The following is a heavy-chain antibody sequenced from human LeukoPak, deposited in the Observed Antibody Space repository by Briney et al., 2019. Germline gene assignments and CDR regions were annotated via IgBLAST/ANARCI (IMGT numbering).Heavy chain of an antibody. CDR3: ARAIVVVAATEGAFDI. V-gene: IGHV1-69*05. CDR2: IIPIFGTA. D-gene: IGHD2-15*01. CDR1: GGTFSSYA. J-gene: IGHJ3*02. Sequence: SVKVSCKASGGTFSSYAISWVRQAPGQGLEWMGRIIPIFGTANYAQKFQGRVTITTDESTSTAYMELSSLRSEDTAVYYCARAIVVVAATEGAFDIWGQGTMVTVSS.